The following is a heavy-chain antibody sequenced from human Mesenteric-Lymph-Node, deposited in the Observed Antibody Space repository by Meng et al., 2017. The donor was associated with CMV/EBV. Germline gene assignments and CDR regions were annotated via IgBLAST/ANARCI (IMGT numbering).Heavy chain of an antibody. CDR1: GGSFSGYY. J-gene: IGHJ4*02. Sequence: SQTPSLTRAVYGGSFSGYYWSWIRQPPGKGLEWIGEINHSGSTNYNPSLKSRVTISVDTSKNQFSLKLSSVTAADTAVYYCANDPFSISWYYHWGQGSLVTVSS. V-gene: IGHV4-34*01. CDR2: INHSGST. D-gene: IGHD6-13*01. CDR3: ANDPFSISWYYH.